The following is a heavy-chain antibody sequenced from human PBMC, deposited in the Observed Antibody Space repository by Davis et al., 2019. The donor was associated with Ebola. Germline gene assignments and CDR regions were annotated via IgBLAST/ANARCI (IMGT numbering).Heavy chain of an antibody. Sequence: GESLKISCAASGFTFDDHWMSWVRQAPGQGLEWVATIKQDGGETRYVETVKDRFSISRDNAKNSLYLQMNSLHQGPIGLPPGTLLQEHLWG. CDR3: TLLQEHL. CDR2: IKQDGGET. V-gene: IGHV3-7*01. CDR1: GFTFDDHW. J-gene: IGHJ6*01.